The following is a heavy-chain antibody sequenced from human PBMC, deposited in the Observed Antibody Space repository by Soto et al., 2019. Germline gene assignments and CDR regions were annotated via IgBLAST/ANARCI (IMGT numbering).Heavy chain of an antibody. CDR2: IIPIFGTA. Sequence: GASVKVSCKASGGTFSSYAISWVRQAPGQGLEWMGGIIPIFGTANYAQKFQGRVTITADKSTSTAYMELSSLRSEDTAVYYCARIYGGNSGWDWSDPWGQGTLVTVSS. CDR1: GGTFSSYA. CDR3: ARIYGGNSGWDWSDP. D-gene: IGHD2-21*02. V-gene: IGHV1-69*06. J-gene: IGHJ5*02.